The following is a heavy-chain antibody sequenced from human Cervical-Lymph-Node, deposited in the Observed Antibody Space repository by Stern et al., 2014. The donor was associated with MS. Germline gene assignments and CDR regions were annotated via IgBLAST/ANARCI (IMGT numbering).Heavy chain of an antibody. V-gene: IGHV1-69*01. CDR1: GGTFSTYV. CDR2: IALIFETT. D-gene: IGHD3-22*01. CDR3: ARLDTSGYFYYDMDV. Sequence: VQLVESGAEVKKPGSSVKVSCKASGGTFSTYVINWVRQAPGQGLEWMGGIALIFETTNYAQKFQGRVTITADESTSTVYMEMSSLRSEDTAVYYCARLDTSGYFYYDMDVWGQGTTVTVSS. J-gene: IGHJ6*02.